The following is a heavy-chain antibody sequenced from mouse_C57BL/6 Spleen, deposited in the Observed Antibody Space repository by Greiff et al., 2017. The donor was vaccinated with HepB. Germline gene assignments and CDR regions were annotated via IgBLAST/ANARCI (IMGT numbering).Heavy chain of an antibody. Sequence: VQLQQSGAELVRPGASVTLSCKASGYTFTDYEMHWVKQTPVHGLEWIGAIDPETGGTAYNQKFKGKAILTADKSSSTAYMGLRSLTSEDSAVYYGARDWDGALDYWGQGTTLTVSS. CDR1: GYTFTDYE. J-gene: IGHJ2*01. D-gene: IGHD4-1*01. CDR2: IDPETGGT. CDR3: ARDWDGALDY. V-gene: IGHV1-15*01.